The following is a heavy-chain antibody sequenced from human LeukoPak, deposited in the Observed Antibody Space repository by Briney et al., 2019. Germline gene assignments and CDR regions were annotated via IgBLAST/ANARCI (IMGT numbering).Heavy chain of an antibody. CDR3: AREAVLGYCSSTSCHRQDAFDI. V-gene: IGHV3-30-3*01. CDR2: ISYDGSNK. CDR1: GFTFSSYA. D-gene: IGHD2-2*01. Sequence: GGSLRLSCAASGFTFSSYAMHWVRQAPGKGLEWVAVISYDGSNKYYADSVKGRFTISRDNSKNTLYLQMNSLRAEDTAVYYCAREAVLGYCSSTSCHRQDAFDIWGQGTMVTVSS. J-gene: IGHJ3*02.